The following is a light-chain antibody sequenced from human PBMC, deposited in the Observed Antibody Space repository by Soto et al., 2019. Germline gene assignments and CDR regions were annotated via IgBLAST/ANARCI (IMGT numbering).Light chain of an antibody. J-gene: IGLJ2*01. CDR2: SDN. V-gene: IGLV1-44*01. CDR3: AAWDDSLNVVI. CDR1: SSNIGSNT. Sequence: QLVLTQPPSASGTPVQRVTISCSGSSSNIGSNTVNWYQELPGTAPKLLIYSDNQRPSGVPDRFSGSKSGTSASLAISGLQSEDEAEYYCAAWDDSLNVVIFAGGTKVTVL.